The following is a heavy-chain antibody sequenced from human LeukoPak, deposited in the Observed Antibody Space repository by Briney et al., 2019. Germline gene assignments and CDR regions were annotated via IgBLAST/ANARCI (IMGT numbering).Heavy chain of an antibody. CDR2: IYYSGNT. D-gene: IGHD6-19*01. Sequence: PSETLSLTCSVSSVSTTHTDHYWGWIRQPPGKGLEWIGNIYYSGNTYYNPSLKSRVTISVDTSKNEFSLKLSSVTAADTALYYCARRTVTNGWFRIDYWGQGSLVIVSS. CDR3: ARRTVTNGWFRIDY. V-gene: IGHV4-39*07. CDR1: SVSTTHTDHY. J-gene: IGHJ4*02.